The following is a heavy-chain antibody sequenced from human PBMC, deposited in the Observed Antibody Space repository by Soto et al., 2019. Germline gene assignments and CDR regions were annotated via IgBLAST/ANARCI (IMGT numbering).Heavy chain of an antibody. CDR1: GFAFETYA. D-gene: IGHD2-2*01. CDR2: INTGGDNT. CDR3: ATKRPVVPAAFQS. V-gene: IGHV3-23*01. J-gene: IGHJ5*02. Sequence: PGGSLRLSCAASGFAFETYAMTWVRQTPGKGLEWVSIINTGGDNTFYTDSVKGRFTISRDNSKNTLYMQMNSLRVEDTAVYYCATKRPVVPAAFQSWGQGTLVTVSS.